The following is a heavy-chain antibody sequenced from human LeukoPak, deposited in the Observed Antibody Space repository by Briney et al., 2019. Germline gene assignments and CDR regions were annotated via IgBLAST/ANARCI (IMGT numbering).Heavy chain of an antibody. CDR2: IIPIFGTA. Sequence: SVKVSCKASGYTFTGYYMHWVRQAPGQGLEWMGGIIPIFGTANYAQKFQGRVTITTDESTSTAYMELSSLRSEDTAVYYCARDLRDYSNYGPYYYYYYYMDVWGKGTTVTVSS. J-gene: IGHJ6*03. V-gene: IGHV1-69*05. D-gene: IGHD4-11*01. CDR3: ARDLRDYSNYGPYYYYYYYMDV. CDR1: GYTFTGYY.